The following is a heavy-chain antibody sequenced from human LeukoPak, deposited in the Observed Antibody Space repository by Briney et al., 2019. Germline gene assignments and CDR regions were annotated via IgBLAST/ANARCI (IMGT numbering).Heavy chain of an antibody. CDR1: GYTFTNYG. J-gene: IGHJ4*02. CDR3: ARRRFGSGTYHEDF. Sequence: ASVKVSCKASGYTFTNYGISWVRQAPGQGLEWMGWISGYNGNTNFAQKLQGRVTVTTDTSTSTAYMELRSLRSDDTAVYYCARRRFGSGTYHEDFWGQGTLVTVSS. CDR2: ISGYNGNT. V-gene: IGHV1-18*01. D-gene: IGHD3-10*01.